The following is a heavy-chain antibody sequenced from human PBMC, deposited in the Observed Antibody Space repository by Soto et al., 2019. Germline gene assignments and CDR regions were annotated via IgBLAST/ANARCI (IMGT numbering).Heavy chain of an antibody. CDR1: GGTFXXXX. V-gene: IGHV1-69*04. J-gene: IGHJ6*02. CDR2: IIPILGIA. CDR3: ARDDSSGWYWGNYYYYGMDV. Sequence: SVKVSCKAXGGTFXXXXISWVRXXXGQXXXWMGRIIPILGIANYAQKFQGRVTITADKSTSTAYMELSSLRSEDTAVYYCARDDSSGWYWGNYYYYGMDVWGQGTTVTVSS. D-gene: IGHD6-19*01.